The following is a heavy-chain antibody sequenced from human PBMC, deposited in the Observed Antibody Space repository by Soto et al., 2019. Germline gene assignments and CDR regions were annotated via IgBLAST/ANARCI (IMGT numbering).Heavy chain of an antibody. V-gene: IGHV3-23*01. D-gene: IGHD6-13*01. CDR2: ISGSGGST. CDR3: AKALGAAAGTDYYYGMDV. J-gene: IGHJ6*02. CDR1: GFTFSSYA. Sequence: LRLSCAASGFTFSSYAMSWVRQAPGKGLEWVSAISGSGGSTYYADSVKGRFTISRDNSKNTLYLQMNSLRAEDTAVYYCAKALGAAAGTDYYYGMDVWGQGTTVTVSS.